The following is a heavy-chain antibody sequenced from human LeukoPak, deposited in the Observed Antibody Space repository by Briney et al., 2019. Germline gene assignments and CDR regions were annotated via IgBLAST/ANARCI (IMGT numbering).Heavy chain of an antibody. CDR3: AKDRPSSSWYEVAFDY. Sequence: PGGSLRLSCAASGFTFSSYAMSWVRQAPGKGLEWVSGISWNSGSIGYADSVKGRFTISRDNAKNSLYLQMNSLRAEDTALYYCAKDRPSSSWYEVAFDYWGQGTLVTVSS. D-gene: IGHD6-13*01. CDR2: ISWNSGSI. V-gene: IGHV3-9*01. CDR1: GFTFSSYA. J-gene: IGHJ4*02.